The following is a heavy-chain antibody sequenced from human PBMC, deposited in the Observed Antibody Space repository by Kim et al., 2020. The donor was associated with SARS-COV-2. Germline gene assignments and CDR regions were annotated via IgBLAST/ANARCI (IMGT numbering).Heavy chain of an antibody. CDR1: GFTFSSYA. V-gene: IGHV3-33*06. J-gene: IGHJ4*02. D-gene: IGHD1-1*01. Sequence: GGSLRLSCAASGFTFSSYAMHWVRQAPGKGLEWVAVIWYDGSNKYYADSVKGRFTISRDNSKNTLYLQMNSLRAEDTAVYYCAKDSTRRLRRTGPAGIDYWGQGTLVTVSS. CDR2: IWYDGSNK. CDR3: AKDSTRRLRRTGPAGIDY.